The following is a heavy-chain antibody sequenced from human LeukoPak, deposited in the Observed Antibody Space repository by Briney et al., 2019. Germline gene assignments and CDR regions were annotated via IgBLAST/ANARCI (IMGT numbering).Heavy chain of an antibody. CDR1: GDSVSSNSAA. CDR3: ARVGYCSSTSYYDNWFDP. V-gene: IGHV6-1*01. CDR2: TYYRSKWYN. Sequence: SQTLSLTCAISGDSVSSNSAAWNWIRQSPSRGLEWLGRTYYRSKWYNDYAVSVKSRITINPDTSKNQFSLQLNSVTPEDTAVYYCARVGYCSSTSYYDNWFDPWGQGTLVTVSS. J-gene: IGHJ5*02. D-gene: IGHD2-2*01.